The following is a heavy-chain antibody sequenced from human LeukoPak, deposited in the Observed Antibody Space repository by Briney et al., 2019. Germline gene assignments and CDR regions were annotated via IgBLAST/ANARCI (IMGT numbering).Heavy chain of an antibody. J-gene: IGHJ4*02. D-gene: IGHD3-22*01. Sequence: SETLSLTCTVSGGSISSYYWSWIRQPPGKGLEWIGYIYSSGSTNYNPSLKSRVTISVDTSKNQFSLKLSSVTAADTAVYYCARGGYYYDSTFDYWGQGTLVTVSS. CDR2: IYSSGST. CDR3: ARGGYYYDSTFDY. CDR1: GGSISSYY. V-gene: IGHV4-59*01.